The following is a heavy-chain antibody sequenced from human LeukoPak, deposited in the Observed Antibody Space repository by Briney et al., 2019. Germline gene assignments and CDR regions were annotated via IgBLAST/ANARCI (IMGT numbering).Heavy chain of an antibody. J-gene: IGHJ4*02. CDR2: ISSSGSTI. Sequence: GGSLRLSGAASGFTFSDYYMSWIRQAPGKGLEWVSYISSSGSTIYYADSVKGRFTISRDNAKNSLYLQMNSLRAEDTAVYYCARSGLVVVPAAMRYWGQGTLVTVSS. V-gene: IGHV3-11*01. CDR3: ARSGLVVVPAAMRY. CDR1: GFTFSDYY. D-gene: IGHD2-2*01.